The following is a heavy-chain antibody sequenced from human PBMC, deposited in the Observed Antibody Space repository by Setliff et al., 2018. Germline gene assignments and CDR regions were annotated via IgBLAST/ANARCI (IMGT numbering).Heavy chain of an antibody. CDR3: ASAGHSGSWFPFDAFHI. V-gene: IGHV3-21*01. J-gene: IGHJ3*02. Sequence: GESLKISCAASGFTFSTHSMNWVRQAPGKGLEWVSSISRSSTYIYYADSMKGRFTISRDNAKNSLYLQMNSLRAEDTAVYYCASAGHSGSWFPFDAFHIWGQGTMVTVPS. D-gene: IGHD6-13*01. CDR1: GFTFSTHS. CDR2: ISRSSTYI.